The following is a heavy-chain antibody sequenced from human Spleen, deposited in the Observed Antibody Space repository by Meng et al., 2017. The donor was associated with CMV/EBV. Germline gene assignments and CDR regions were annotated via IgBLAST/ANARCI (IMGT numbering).Heavy chain of an antibody. CDR1: GFPFSDYG. V-gene: IGHV3-30*04. D-gene: IGHD6-13*01. CDR3: ARVGQQLLYYYYGMDV. Sequence: GETLKIPCAASGFPFSDYGMHWVRQAPGTGLAWVAIISHDGSDIFYADSVRGRFTISRDSSKNTLYLQMNSLRSDDTAVYFCARVGQQLLYYYYGMDVWGQGTTVTVSS. J-gene: IGHJ6*02. CDR2: ISHDGSDI.